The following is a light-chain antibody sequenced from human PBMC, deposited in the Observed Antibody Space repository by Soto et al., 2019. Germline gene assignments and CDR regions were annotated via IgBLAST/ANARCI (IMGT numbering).Light chain of an antibody. Sequence: IQMTQSPSYMSTSVGDRITITCRASQGIRSDLAWYQQKPGKAPKRLIYAASSLRTGVPSRFSGSGSGTDFTLTISSLQPEDFATYYCLQHNSYPLTFGGGTKVDIK. J-gene: IGKJ4*01. CDR2: AAS. V-gene: IGKV1-17*01. CDR1: QGIRSD. CDR3: LQHNSYPLT.